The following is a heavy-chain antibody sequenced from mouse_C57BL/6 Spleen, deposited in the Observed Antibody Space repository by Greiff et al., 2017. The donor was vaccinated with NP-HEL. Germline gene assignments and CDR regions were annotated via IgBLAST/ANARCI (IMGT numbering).Heavy chain of an antibody. CDR3: VREKVYDYDEGFAY. V-gene: IGHV10-3*01. Sequence: EVKLVESGGGLVQPKGSLKLSCAASGFTFNTYAMHWVRQAPGKGLEWVARIRSKSSNYATYYADSVKDRFTISRDDSQSMLYLQMNNLKTEDTAMYYCVREKVYDYDEGFAYWGQGTLVTVSA. CDR1: GFTFNTYA. CDR2: IRSKSSNYAT. J-gene: IGHJ3*01. D-gene: IGHD2-4*01.